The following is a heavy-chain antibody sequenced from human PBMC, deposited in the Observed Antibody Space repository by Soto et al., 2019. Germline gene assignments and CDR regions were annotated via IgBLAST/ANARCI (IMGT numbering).Heavy chain of an antibody. CDR3: ARRKIDFWSGMGYYYGMDG. Sequence: SSVKVSCKDSGYTFTSYGISWVRQAPGQGLEWMGWISAYNGNTNYAQKLQGRVTMTPDTFTSTAYMELRSLRSDDTAVHYCARRKIDFWSGMGYYYGMDGWGQGTKVTVS. J-gene: IGHJ6*02. V-gene: IGHV1-18*04. CDR2: ISAYNGNT. CDR1: GYTFTSYG. D-gene: IGHD3-3*01.